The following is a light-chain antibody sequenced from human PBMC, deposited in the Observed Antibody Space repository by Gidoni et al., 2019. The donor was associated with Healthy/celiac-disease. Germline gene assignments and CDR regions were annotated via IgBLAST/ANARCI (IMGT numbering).Light chain of an antibody. CDR3: QQYGSSPPWT. V-gene: IGKV3-20*01. Sequence: VLTQSPGTLSLSPGERATLSCRASQSVSSSYLAWYQQKPGQAPRLLIYGASSRATGIPDRFSGSGSGTDFTLTISRLEPEDFAVYYCQQYGSSPPWTFGQGTKVEIK. CDR2: GAS. CDR1: QSVSSSY. J-gene: IGKJ1*01.